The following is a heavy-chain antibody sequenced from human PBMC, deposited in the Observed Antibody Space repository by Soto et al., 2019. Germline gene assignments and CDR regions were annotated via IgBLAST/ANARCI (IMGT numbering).Heavy chain of an antibody. D-gene: IGHD2-2*01. J-gene: IGHJ3*02. CDR2: ISWNSGSI. CDR3: AKEPFKLIHMRAFDI. V-gene: IGHV3-9*01. Sequence: EAQLVESGGGLVQPGRSLRLSCAASGFTFDDYAMHWVRQAPGKGLEWVSGISWNSGSIGYADSVKGRFTNSRDNAKNSLYLQMNSLRAEDTALYYCAKEPFKLIHMRAFDIWGQGTMVTVSS. CDR1: GFTFDDYA.